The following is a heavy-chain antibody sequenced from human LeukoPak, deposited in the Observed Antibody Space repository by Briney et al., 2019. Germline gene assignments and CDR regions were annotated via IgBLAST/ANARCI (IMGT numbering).Heavy chain of an antibody. D-gene: IGHD3-10*01. J-gene: IGHJ5*01. CDR2: INSDGSST. CDR1: GFTFSGYW. CDR3: AKDRPNYFGSNGHYYRRNGDS. Sequence: GGSLRLSCAASGFTFSGYWMHWVRQAPGKGLVWVSRINSDGSSTSYADSVKGRFTISRDNAKNTLYLQMNSLRAEDTAVFYCAKDRPNYFGSNGHYYRRNGDSWGQGTLVTVSS. V-gene: IGHV3-74*01.